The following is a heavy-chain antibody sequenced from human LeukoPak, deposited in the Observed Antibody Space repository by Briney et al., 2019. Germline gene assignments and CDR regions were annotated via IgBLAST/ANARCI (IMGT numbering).Heavy chain of an antibody. Sequence: GGSLRLSCAASGFTFNNYGMHWVRQAPGKGLEWVAVISYDGSNKYYADSVKGRFTISRDNAKNSLYLQMNSLRAEDTAVYYCARDWYNNSDAFDLWGQGTMVTVSS. CDR2: ISYDGSNK. V-gene: IGHV3-30*12. J-gene: IGHJ3*01. CDR3: ARDWYNNSDAFDL. D-gene: IGHD4-11*01. CDR1: GFTFNNYG.